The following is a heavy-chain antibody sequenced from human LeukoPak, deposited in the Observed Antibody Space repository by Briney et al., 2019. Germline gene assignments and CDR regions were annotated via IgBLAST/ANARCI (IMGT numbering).Heavy chain of an antibody. CDR2: ISTTSGNI. Sequence: GGSLRLSCAASGFTFSSYSMNWVRQAPGKGLEWVAAISTTSGNIYYADSVKGRFTISRDNAKNSLYLQMNSLRAEDTAVYYCARDPGSGYEEHFDYWGQGTLVTVSS. CDR1: GFTFSSYS. CDR3: ARDPGSGYEEHFDY. V-gene: IGHV3-21*03. J-gene: IGHJ4*02. D-gene: IGHD5-12*01.